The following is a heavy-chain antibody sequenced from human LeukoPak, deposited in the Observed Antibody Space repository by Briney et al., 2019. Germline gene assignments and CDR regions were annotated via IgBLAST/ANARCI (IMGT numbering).Heavy chain of an antibody. V-gene: IGHV3-7*01. D-gene: IGHD5-24*01. CDR1: GFTFGSYW. Sequence: PGGSLRLSCAASGFTFGSYWMTWVRQAPGKGLEWVATMKEDGSEKYYVDSVKGRFTISRDNAKNSLYLQMNSLRAEDTAVYYCARDRASAYWGQGTLVTVS. CDR3: ARDRASAY. CDR2: MKEDGSEK. J-gene: IGHJ4*02.